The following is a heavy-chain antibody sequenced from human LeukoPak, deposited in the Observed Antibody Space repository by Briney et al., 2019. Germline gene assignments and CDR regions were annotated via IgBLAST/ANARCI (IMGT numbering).Heavy chain of an antibody. D-gene: IGHD2-15*01. CDR1: GGSISSYY. J-gene: IGHJ4*02. V-gene: IGHV4-59*08. Sequence: SETLSLTCTVSGGSISSYYWSWIRQPPGKGLEWIGYIYYSGSTNYNPSLKSRLALSVDTSKNQFSLKLSSVTAADTAVYYCARLILGYCSGGSCYSGDYWGQGTLVTVSS. CDR2: IYYSGST. CDR3: ARLILGYCSGGSCYSGDY.